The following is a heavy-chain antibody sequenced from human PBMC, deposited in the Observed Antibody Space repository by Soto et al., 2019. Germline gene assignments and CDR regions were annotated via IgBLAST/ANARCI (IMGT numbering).Heavy chain of an antibody. CDR1: GFTFSSYA. CDR3: AKVLLEILFPGYFDY. J-gene: IGHJ4*02. Sequence: EVQLLESGGGLVQPGGSLRLSCAASGFTFSSYAMSWVRQAPGKGLEWVSAISGSGGSTYYADSVKGRFTISRDNSKNTLYLQMNSLRDEDTAVYYCAKVLLEILFPGYFDYWGQGTLVTVSS. D-gene: IGHD1-26*01. CDR2: ISGSGGST. V-gene: IGHV3-23*01.